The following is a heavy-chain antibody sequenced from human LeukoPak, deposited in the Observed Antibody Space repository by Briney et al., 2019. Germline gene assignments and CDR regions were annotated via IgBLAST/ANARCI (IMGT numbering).Heavy chain of an antibody. J-gene: IGHJ5*02. CDR3: ARQLWPTRTIFGVAFDP. CDR1: GYNFTSNW. Sequence: PGESLKISCKGSGYNFTSNWIGWVRQLPGKGLEWMGIIYPGDSDTRYSPSFQGQVTISADKSISTAYLQWSSLKASDTAMYYCARQLWPTRTIFGVAFDPWGQGTLVTVSS. V-gene: IGHV5-51*01. D-gene: IGHD3-3*01. CDR2: IYPGDSDT.